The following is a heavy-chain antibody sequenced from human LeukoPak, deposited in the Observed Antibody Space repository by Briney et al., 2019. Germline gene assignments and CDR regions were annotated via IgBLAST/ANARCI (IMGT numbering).Heavy chain of an antibody. Sequence: PGRSLRLSCAASGFTFDDYAMHWVRQAPGKGLEWVSGISWNSGSIGYADSVKGRFTISRDNAKNSLCLQMNSLRAEDTALYYCAKDLEVRGVTPTYFDYWGQGTLVTVSS. V-gene: IGHV3-9*01. CDR1: GFTFDDYA. D-gene: IGHD3-10*01. CDR2: ISWNSGSI. CDR3: AKDLEVRGVTPTYFDY. J-gene: IGHJ4*02.